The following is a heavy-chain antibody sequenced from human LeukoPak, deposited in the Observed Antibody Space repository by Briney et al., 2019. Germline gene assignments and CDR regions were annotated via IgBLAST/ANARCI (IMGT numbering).Heavy chain of an antibody. V-gene: IGHV4-34*01. J-gene: IGHJ6*02. CDR3: ARDTLGHYYYYGMDV. D-gene: IGHD2-15*01. CDR2: INHSGST. Sequence: SETLSLTCAVYGGSFSGYYWSWIRQPPGKGLEWIGEINHSGSTNYNPSLKSQVTISVDTSKNQFSLKLSSVTAADTAVYYCARDTLGHYYYYGMDVWGQGTTVTASS. CDR1: GGSFSGYY.